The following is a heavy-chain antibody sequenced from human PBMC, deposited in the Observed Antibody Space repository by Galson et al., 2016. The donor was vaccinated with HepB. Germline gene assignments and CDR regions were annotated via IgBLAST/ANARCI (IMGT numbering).Heavy chain of an antibody. J-gene: IGHJ3*02. CDR3: VKRRDAADDAFDK. Sequence: SLRLSCAASGFTFSDYAMSWVRQAPGKGLEWVSGISDSGGAIYYADSVKGRFTMSRDNSRNTLYLQMNGLRAADTAIYYCVKRRDAADDAFDKWGQGTMVTVSS. CDR1: GFTFSDYA. V-gene: IGHV3-23*01. CDR2: ISDSGGAI. D-gene: IGHD2-21*02.